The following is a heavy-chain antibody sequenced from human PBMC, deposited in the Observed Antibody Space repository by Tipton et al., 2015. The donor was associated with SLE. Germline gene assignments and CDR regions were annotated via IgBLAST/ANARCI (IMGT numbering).Heavy chain of an antibody. CDR3: ARGAAAGYYYYYYMDV. CDR2: INHSGST. Sequence: TLSLTCALYGGSFSDYYWSWIRQPPGKGLEWIGEINHSGSTNYNPSLKSRVTISVDTSKNQSSLKLSSVTAADTAVYYCARGAAAGYYYYYYMDVWGKGTTVTVSS. J-gene: IGHJ6*03. D-gene: IGHD6-13*01. CDR1: GGSFSDYY. V-gene: IGHV4-34*01.